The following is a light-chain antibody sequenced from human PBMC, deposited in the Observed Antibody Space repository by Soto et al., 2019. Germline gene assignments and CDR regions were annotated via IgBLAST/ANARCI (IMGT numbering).Light chain of an antibody. V-gene: IGLV2-14*01. CDR2: EVS. CDR1: SSDVGGYNY. CDR3: SSYTSSSTWV. Sequence: LTQPASVSGSPGQSITISCTGTSSDVGGYNYVSWYQQHPGKAPKLMIYEVSNRPSGVSNRFSGSKSGNTASLTISGLQAEDEADYYCSSYTSSSTWVFGGGTKVTVL. J-gene: IGLJ3*02.